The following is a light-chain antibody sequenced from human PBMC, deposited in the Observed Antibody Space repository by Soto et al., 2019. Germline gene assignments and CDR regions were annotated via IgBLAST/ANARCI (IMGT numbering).Light chain of an antibody. CDR1: QPFTSN. J-gene: IGKJ1*01. CDR2: AAS. CDR3: QQLNSYPWT. Sequence: DIQLTQSPSFLSASVGDRVTITCRASQPFTSNLAWFQQRPGKAPKVLIYAASTLQSGVPSRFSGSGSGTESTLTISSLQPEDFATYFCQQLNSYPWTFGQGTKVEIK. V-gene: IGKV1-9*01.